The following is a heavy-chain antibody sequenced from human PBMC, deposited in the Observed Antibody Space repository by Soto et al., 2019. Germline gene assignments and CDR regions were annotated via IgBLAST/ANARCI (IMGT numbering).Heavy chain of an antibody. D-gene: IGHD3-10*01. V-gene: IGHV1-69*02. CDR1: GGTFSDYT. CDR2: INPMLDMA. CDR3: ASYYGSGTYGNWFDP. J-gene: IGHJ5*02. Sequence: GASVKVSCKASGGTFSDYTINWVRQAPGQGLEWMGRINPMLDMANSAQKFQGRVTVTADKSTTTAYMELSSLTSEDTAVYYCASYYGSGTYGNWFDPWGQGTLVTVSS.